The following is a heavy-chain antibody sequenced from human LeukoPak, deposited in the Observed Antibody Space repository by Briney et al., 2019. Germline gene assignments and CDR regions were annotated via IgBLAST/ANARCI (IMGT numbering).Heavy chain of an antibody. CDR3: ARVRYDGSGYYSIYDY. CDR1: GFTFSNYA. CDR2: ISGSGDTT. D-gene: IGHD3-22*01. Sequence: PGGSLRLSCAASGFTFSNYAMSWVRQTPGKGLEWVSTISGSGDTTYYADSVKGRFTISRDNAKNSLYLQMNSLRAEDTAVYYCARVRYDGSGYYSIYDYWGQGTLVTVSS. J-gene: IGHJ4*02. V-gene: IGHV3-23*01.